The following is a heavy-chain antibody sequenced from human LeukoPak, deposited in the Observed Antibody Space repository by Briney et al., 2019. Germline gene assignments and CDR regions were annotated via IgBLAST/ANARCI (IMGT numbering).Heavy chain of an antibody. V-gene: IGHV1-69*01. CDR1: GGTFISYA. J-gene: IGHJ3*02. D-gene: IGHD3-16*02. Sequence: SVKVSCKGSGGTFISYAISWVGQAPGQGVEWMGGIIPIFGTANYVRKFQGRVTITADESTSPASMELSSLRSEDTAVYYCARIYDYVWGSYRINDAFDIWGQGTMVTVSS. CDR2: IIPIFGTA. CDR3: ARIYDYVWGSYRINDAFDI.